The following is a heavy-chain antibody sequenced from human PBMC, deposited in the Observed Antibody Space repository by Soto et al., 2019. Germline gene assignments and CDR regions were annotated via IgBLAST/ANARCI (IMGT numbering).Heavy chain of an antibody. CDR2: ISSSGATI. CDR1: ELTFSSYE. J-gene: IGHJ4*02. D-gene: IGHD6-13*01. CDR3: VRFGGAAAGPGDY. Sequence: EVQLVESGGGLVQPGGSLRLSCVASELTFSSYEMNWVRQAPGKGLEWVSYISSSGATIYYTESVKGRFTISRDNAKKSLYLQMNSLRAEDTAVYYCVRFGGAAAGPGDYWGQGTLVTVSS. V-gene: IGHV3-48*03.